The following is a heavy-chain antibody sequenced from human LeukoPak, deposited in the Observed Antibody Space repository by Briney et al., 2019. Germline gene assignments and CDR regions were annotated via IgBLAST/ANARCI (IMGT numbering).Heavy chain of an antibody. CDR3: AREAFIPVYYYDSSGYYCFDY. CDR2: INHSGST. D-gene: IGHD3-22*01. J-gene: IGHJ4*02. CDR1: GGSFSGYY. Sequence: PSETLSLTCAVYGGSFSGYYWSWIRQPPGKGLEWIGEINHSGSTNYNPSLKSRVTISVDTSKNQFSLKLSSVTAAGTAVYYCAREAFIPVYYYDSSGYYCFDYWGQGTLVTVSS. V-gene: IGHV4-34*01.